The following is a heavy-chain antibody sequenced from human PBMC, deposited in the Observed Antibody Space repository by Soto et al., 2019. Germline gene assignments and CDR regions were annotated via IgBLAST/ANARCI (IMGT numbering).Heavy chain of an antibody. D-gene: IGHD3-10*01. Sequence: EVQLVETGGGLVQPGGSLRLSCATSGFTFSSYWVHWDRQAPGKGLVWVSRIDTDGSRTSYADSVKGRFTISRDNAENTLYLQMNSLRAEDTAVYYCARAGSYRFDYWGQGTLVTVSS. CDR2: IDTDGSRT. J-gene: IGHJ4*02. V-gene: IGHV3-74*01. CDR3: ARAGSYRFDY. CDR1: GFTFSSYW.